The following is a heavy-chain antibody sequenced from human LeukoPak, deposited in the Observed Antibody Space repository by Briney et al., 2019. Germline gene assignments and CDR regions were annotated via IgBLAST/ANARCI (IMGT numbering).Heavy chain of an antibody. CDR2: INPSGGST. CDR3: AREGLRSIAARRGTRDYMDV. D-gene: IGHD6-6*01. Sequence: ASVKVSCKASGYTFTSYYMHWVRQAPGQGLEWMGIINPSGGSTSYAQKFQGRVTMTTDTSTSTVYMEVRSLRSDDTAVYYCAREGLRSIAARRGTRDYMDVWGKGTTVIVSS. J-gene: IGHJ6*03. CDR1: GYTFTSYY. V-gene: IGHV1-46*01.